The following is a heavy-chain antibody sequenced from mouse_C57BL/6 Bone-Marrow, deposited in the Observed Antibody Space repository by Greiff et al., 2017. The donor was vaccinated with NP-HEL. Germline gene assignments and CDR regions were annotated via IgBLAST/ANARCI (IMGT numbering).Heavy chain of an antibody. Sequence: VQLQQSGAELVRPGASVTLSCKASGYTFTDYEMHWVKQTPVHGLEWIGAIDPETGGTAYNQKFKGKAILTADKSSSTAYMELRSLTSEDSAVYYCTRRYYYGSSYWYFDVWGTGTTGTVSS. D-gene: IGHD1-1*01. J-gene: IGHJ1*03. CDR2: IDPETGGT. CDR1: GYTFTDYE. V-gene: IGHV1-15*01. CDR3: TRRYYYGSSYWYFDV.